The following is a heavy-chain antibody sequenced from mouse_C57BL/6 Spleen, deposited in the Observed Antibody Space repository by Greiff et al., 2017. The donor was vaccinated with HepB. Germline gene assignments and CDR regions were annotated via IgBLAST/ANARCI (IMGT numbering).Heavy chain of an antibody. V-gene: IGHV14-1*01. CDR2: IDPEDGDT. D-gene: IGHD1-1*01. Sequence: VQLQQSGAELVRPGASVKLSCTASGFNIKDYYMHWVKQRPEQGLEWIGRIDPEDGDTEYAPKFQGKATMTADTSSNTAYLQLSSLTSEDTAVYYCTTPYYYGSSRAHYWGQGTTLTVSS. CDR3: TTPYYYGSSRAHY. J-gene: IGHJ2*01. CDR1: GFNIKDYY.